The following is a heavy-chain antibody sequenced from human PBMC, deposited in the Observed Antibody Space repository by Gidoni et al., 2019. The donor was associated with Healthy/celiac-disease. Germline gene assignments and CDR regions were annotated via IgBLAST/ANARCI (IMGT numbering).Heavy chain of an antibody. V-gene: IGHV5-51*01. J-gene: IGHJ4*02. CDR3: ARHGPRGWTRSGSDY. D-gene: IGHD3-16*01. CDR2: IYPGESDT. Sequence: VQLVQSGAEVKKPGESLKISFKGSGYIFTSYWIGWVRQMPGKGLEWMGIIYPGESDTRYSPSFQGQVTISADKSISTAYLQWSSLKASDTAMYYCARHGPRGWTRSGSDYWGQGTLVTVSS. CDR1: GYIFTSYW.